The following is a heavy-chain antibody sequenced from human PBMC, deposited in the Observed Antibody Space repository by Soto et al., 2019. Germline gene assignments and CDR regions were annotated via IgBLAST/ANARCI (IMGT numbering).Heavy chain of an antibody. D-gene: IGHD1-26*01. V-gene: IGHV1-58*01. CDR3: GANSFGSYYDDAFDI. J-gene: IGHJ3*02. CDR2: IVVGSGNT. Sequence: SVKVSCKASGFTITSSAGQWVRQARGQRLEWIGWIVVGSGNTNYAQKFQERVTITRDMSTSTAYMELSSLRSEDTAVYYCGANSFGSYYDDAFDIWGQGTMVTVSS. CDR1: GFTITSSA.